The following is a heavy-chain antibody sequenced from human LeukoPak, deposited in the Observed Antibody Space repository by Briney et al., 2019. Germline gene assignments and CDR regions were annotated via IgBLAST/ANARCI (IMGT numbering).Heavy chain of an antibody. Sequence: SETPSLTCAVSGGSISSSNWWSWVRQPPGKGLEWIGEIYHSGSTNYNPPLKSRVTISVDKSKNQFSLKLSSVTAADTAVYYCARDICGYNYGCFDSWGQGTLVTVSS. D-gene: IGHD5-18*01. J-gene: IGHJ4*02. CDR2: IYHSGST. V-gene: IGHV4-4*02. CDR1: GGSISSSNW. CDR3: ARDICGYNYGCFDS.